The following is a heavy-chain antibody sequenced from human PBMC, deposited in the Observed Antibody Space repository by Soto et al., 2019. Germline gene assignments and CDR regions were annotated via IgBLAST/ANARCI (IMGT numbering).Heavy chain of an antibody. D-gene: IGHD3-16*02. CDR2: INPGDSDT. Sequence: PGESLKISCKGFGYSFTNDWIVWVRQMPGEGLEWMGIINPGDSDTRYSPSFQGQVIISADESTSTSYLQWSTLRASDTAIYYCVRQGAWLQNRLYDAFDIWGQGTMVTVSS. V-gene: IGHV5-51*01. J-gene: IGHJ3*02. CDR3: VRQGAWLQNRLYDAFDI. CDR1: GYSFTNDW.